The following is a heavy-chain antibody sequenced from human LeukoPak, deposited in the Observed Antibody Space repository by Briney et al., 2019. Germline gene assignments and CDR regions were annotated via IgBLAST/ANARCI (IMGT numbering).Heavy chain of an antibody. CDR1: GFTFSNYW. V-gene: IGHV3-74*01. CDR3: ARERDYIPDY. J-gene: IGHJ4*02. Sequence: PGGSLRLSCAASGFTFSNYWMHWVRQAPGKGLVWVSRINSDGSSTSYADSVKGRFTIFRDNAQNTLHLQMNSLRAEDTAVYYCARERDYIPDYWGQGTLVTVSS. CDR2: INSDGSST. D-gene: IGHD3-10*01.